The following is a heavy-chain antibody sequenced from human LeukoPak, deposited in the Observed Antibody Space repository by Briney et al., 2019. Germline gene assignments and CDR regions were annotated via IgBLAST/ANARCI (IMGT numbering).Heavy chain of an antibody. J-gene: IGHJ4*02. D-gene: IGHD3-16*01. Sequence: GGSLRLSCAASGFTFSSYWMHWARQAPGKGLVWVSRINSDGSSTTYADSVKGRFTIARDNAKNTLYLQMNSLRPEDTAVYYCARDVDYHVTSECFYYWGQGTLVTVSS. CDR2: INSDGSST. V-gene: IGHV3-74*03. CDR3: ARDVDYHVTSECFYY. CDR1: GFTFSSYW.